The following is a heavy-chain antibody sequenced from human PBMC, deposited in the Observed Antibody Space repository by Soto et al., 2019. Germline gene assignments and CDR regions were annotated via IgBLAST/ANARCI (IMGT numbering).Heavy chain of an antibody. CDR3: ARVIEASSGWYDYYYMDV. Sequence: GGSLRLSCAASGFTFSSYWMTWVRQAPGKGLEWVANIKQDGSDRNYVDSVKGRFTISRDSAKSSLYLHMNSLRAEDTAVYYCARVIEASSGWYDYYYMDVWGKGTTVTVSS. CDR1: GFTFSSYW. D-gene: IGHD6-19*01. CDR2: IKQDGSDR. J-gene: IGHJ6*03. V-gene: IGHV3-7*01.